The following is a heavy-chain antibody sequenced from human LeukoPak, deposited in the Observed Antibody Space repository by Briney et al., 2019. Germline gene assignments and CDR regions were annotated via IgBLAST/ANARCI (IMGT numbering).Heavy chain of an antibody. CDR3: AKEPNSGTYYFDN. D-gene: IGHD1-26*01. CDR1: GFTFTSCC. CDR2: INPSDGTT. J-gene: IGHJ4*02. V-gene: IGHV1-46*01. Sequence: ASVTVSCKASGFTFTSCCVHWVRQAPGQGLEWMGIINPSDGTTRHAQKFQGRATMARDTSTNTVYMELSSLRSDDTALYYCAKEPNSGTYYFDNWGQGTLVTVSS.